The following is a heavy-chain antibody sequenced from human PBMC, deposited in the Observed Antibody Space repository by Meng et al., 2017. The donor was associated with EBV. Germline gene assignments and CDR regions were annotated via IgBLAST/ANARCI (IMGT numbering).Heavy chain of an antibody. J-gene: IGHJ4*02. V-gene: IGHV4-4*02. CDR1: GGSISSSNW. D-gene: IGHD3-22*01. CDR2: IYHSGST. CDR3: ARDRGGYYDSSGYYAD. Sequence: QVQLQESGPGLVKPSGXLSLTCSXSGGSISSSNWWSWVRQPPGKGLEWIGEIYHSGSTNYNPSLKSRVTISVDKSKNQFSLKLSSVTAADTAVYYCARDRGGYYDSSGYYADWGQGNLVTSPQ.